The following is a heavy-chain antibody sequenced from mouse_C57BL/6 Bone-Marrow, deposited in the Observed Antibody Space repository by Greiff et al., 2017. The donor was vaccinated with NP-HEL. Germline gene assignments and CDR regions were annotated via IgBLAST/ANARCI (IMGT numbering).Heavy chain of an antibody. D-gene: IGHD1-1*01. Sequence: VHVKQSGAELVRPGASVKLSCTASGFNIKDYYMHWVKQRPEQGLEWIGRIDPEDGDTEYAPKFQGKATMTADTSSNTAYLQLSSLTSEDTAVYYCTTLITTVVATRDYFDYWGQGTTLTVSS. J-gene: IGHJ2*01. CDR3: TTLITTVVATRDYFDY. CDR2: IDPEDGDT. V-gene: IGHV14-1*01. CDR1: GFNIKDYY.